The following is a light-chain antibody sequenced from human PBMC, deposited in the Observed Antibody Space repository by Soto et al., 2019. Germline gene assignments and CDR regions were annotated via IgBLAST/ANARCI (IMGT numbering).Light chain of an antibody. CDR2: EVT. CDR3: SSYTSSGTVL. J-gene: IGLJ2*01. Sequence: QSALTQPASVSGSPGQSITISCTGTSSDVGGYNYVCWYQQQPGKAPKLIIYEVTNRPSGVSHRFSGSKSGNTASLSISGLQAEDEADYYCSSYTSSGTVLFGGGTKLTVL. CDR1: SSDVGGYNY. V-gene: IGLV2-14*03.